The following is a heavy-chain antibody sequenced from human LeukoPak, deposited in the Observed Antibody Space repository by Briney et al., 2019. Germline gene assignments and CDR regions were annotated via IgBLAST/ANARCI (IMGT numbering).Heavy chain of an antibody. J-gene: IGHJ6*02. CDR3: ARGPRPFLDPYGMDV. D-gene: IGHD3-3*02. CDR2: INAGNGNT. CDR1: GYTFTSYA. Sequence: ASVKVSCKASGYTFTSYAMHWVRQAPGQRLEWMGWINAGNGNTKYSQKFQGRVTITRDASASTAYMELSSLRSEDTAVYYCARGPRPFLDPYGMDVWGQGTTVTVSS. V-gene: IGHV1-3*01.